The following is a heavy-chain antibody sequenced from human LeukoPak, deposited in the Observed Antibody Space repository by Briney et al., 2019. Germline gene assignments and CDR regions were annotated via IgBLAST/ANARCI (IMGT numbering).Heavy chain of an antibody. CDR1: GFTFSSYN. CDR3: AKGQYSSGWYLVGETY. J-gene: IGHJ4*02. Sequence: GGSLRLSCAASGFTFSSYNMNWVRQAPGKGLEWVSYISSSSSTIYYADSVKGRFTISRDNSKNTLYLQMNSLRAEDTAVYYCAKGQYSSGWYLVGETYWGQGTLVTVSS. CDR2: ISSSSSTI. V-gene: IGHV3-48*01. D-gene: IGHD6-19*01.